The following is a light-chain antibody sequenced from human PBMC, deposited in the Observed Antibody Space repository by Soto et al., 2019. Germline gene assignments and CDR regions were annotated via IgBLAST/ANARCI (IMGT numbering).Light chain of an antibody. Sequence: DIQMTQSPPTLSASVGDRVIITCRASQSISGWLAWFQQKPGKTPKRLIYDVSSLDSGVPSRFSGSGSGTEFTLTISSLQSEDSAVYYCQQYNSWPPLTFGGGTKVDI. CDR2: DVS. J-gene: IGKJ4*01. CDR1: QSISGW. CDR3: QQYNSWPPLT. V-gene: IGKV1-5*01.